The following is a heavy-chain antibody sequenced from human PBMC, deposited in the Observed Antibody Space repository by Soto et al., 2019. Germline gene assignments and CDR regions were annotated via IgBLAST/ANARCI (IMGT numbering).Heavy chain of an antibody. J-gene: IGHJ5*01. D-gene: IGHD2-8*01. CDR1: GFTCSTYS. V-gene: IGHV3-48*01. CDR3: ARLIGNSWLDS. Sequence: GVSLRLSCAASGFTCSTYSMNWVRQAPGKGLEWVSYISSSSSTIFYTDSVKGRITISPDTSNNQLSLQLNSVTPDDTAVYYCARLIGNSWLDSWGQGTLVTVS. CDR2: ISSSSSTI.